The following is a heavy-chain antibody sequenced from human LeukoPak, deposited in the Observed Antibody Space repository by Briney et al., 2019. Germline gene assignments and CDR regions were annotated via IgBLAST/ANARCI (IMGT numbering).Heavy chain of an antibody. CDR2: IYSGGST. J-gene: IGHJ4*02. V-gene: IGHV3-53*01. CDR1: GFTVSSNY. D-gene: IGHD1-7*01. Sequence: GGSLRLSCAASGFTVSSNYMSWVRQAPGKGLEWVSVIYSGGSTYYAASVKGRFTISRDNSKNTLYLQMNSLRAEDTAVYYCARGTVITGTTAYYFDYWGQGTLVTVSS. CDR3: ARGTVITGTTAYYFDY.